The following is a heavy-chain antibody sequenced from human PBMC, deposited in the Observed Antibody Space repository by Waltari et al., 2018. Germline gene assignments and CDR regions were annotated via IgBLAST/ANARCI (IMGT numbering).Heavy chain of an antibody. J-gene: IGHJ6*02. D-gene: IGHD6-19*01. CDR1: GYTFTSYA. V-gene: IGHV1-3*01. Sequence: QVQLVQSGAEVKKPGASEKVSCKASGYTFTSYAMHWVRQPPGQKLERMGWINAGNGNTKYSQKCQGRVTITRDTSASTAYMELSSLRSEDTAVYYCARDKLGAVAGSPPPYYYYGMDVWGQGTTVTVSS. CDR3: ARDKLGAVAGSPPPYYYYGMDV. CDR2: INAGNGNT.